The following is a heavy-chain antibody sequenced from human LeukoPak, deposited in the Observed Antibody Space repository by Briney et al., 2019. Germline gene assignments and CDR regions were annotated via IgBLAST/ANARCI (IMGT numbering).Heavy chain of an antibody. V-gene: IGHV3-23*01. CDR3: ARGSEVLWFGELLALDY. CDR2: ISGSGGST. Sequence: GGSLRLSCAASGFTFSSYGMSWVRQAPGKGLEWVSAISGSGGSTYYADSVKGRFTISRDNSKNTLYLQMNSLRAEDTAVYYCARGSEVLWFGELLALDYWGQGTLVTVSS. J-gene: IGHJ4*02. D-gene: IGHD3-10*01. CDR1: GFTFSSYG.